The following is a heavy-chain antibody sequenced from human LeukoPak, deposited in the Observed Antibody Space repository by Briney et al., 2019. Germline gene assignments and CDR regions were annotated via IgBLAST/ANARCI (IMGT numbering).Heavy chain of an antibody. CDR2: IYYSGST. J-gene: IGHJ4*02. Sequence: NASETLSLTCTVPGGSISSSSYYWGWIRQPPGKGLEWIGSIYYSGSTYYNPSLKSRVTISVDTSKNQFSLKLSSVTAADTAVYHCARIDYYGSGSYIDYWGQGTLVTVSS. CDR1: GGSISSSSYY. V-gene: IGHV4-39*01. D-gene: IGHD3-10*01. CDR3: ARIDYYGSGSYIDY.